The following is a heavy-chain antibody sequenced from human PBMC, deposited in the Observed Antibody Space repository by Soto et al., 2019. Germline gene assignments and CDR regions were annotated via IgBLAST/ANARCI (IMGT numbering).Heavy chain of an antibody. Sequence: QLQESGPRLVAPSQTLSLRCSVSGDSIGTGAFYWSWVRQVPGKGLEWIGFVSVSGNAFYSPSLKSRVASSIETSENQLSLRLHSVTAADAAVYFCARALGGVSSSGMDVWGQGTTVTVSS. CDR3: ARALGGVSSSGMDV. CDR2: VSVSGNA. V-gene: IGHV4-31*03. CDR1: GDSIGTGAFY. D-gene: IGHD2-15*01. J-gene: IGHJ6*02.